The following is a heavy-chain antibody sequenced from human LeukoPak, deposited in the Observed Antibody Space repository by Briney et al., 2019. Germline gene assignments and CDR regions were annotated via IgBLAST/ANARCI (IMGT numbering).Heavy chain of an antibody. V-gene: IGHV3-72*01. Sequence: PGGSLRLSCAASGFTFSDHYMDWVRQAPGKGLEWVGRSRNKANSYTTDYAASVKGRFPISRDDSKNSLYLQMNSLKTEDTAVYYCARAYTSGWYSPGYWGQGTLVTVSS. J-gene: IGHJ4*02. D-gene: IGHD6-19*01. CDR2: SRNKANSYTT. CDR3: ARAYTSGWYSPGY. CDR1: GFTFSDHY.